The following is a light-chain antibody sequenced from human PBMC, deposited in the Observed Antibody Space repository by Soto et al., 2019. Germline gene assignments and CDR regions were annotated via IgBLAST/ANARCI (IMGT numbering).Light chain of an antibody. CDR3: GTWDSSLSAYV. V-gene: IGLV1-51*01. Sequence: QSVLTQPPSVSAAPGQKVTISCSGTSSNIGNNYVSWYQHLPGTAPKLLIYDNNKRPSGIPDRFSGSKSGTSATLGITGLQTGDEADYDCGTWDSSLSAYVFGTGTKLTVL. J-gene: IGLJ1*01. CDR2: DNN. CDR1: SSNIGNNY.